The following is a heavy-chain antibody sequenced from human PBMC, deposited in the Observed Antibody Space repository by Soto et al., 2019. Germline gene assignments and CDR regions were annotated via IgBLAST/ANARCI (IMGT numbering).Heavy chain of an antibody. CDR2: IYYSGST. D-gene: IGHD3-9*01. J-gene: IGHJ4*02. Sequence: QVQLQESGPGLVKPSQTLSLTCTVSGGSISSGGYYWSWIRQHPGKGLEWIGYIYYSGSTYYNPSLKMRVTLSGDTSKNQFSLKLRSVTAADTAVYYCARAKRGGVTGYYIAYWGQGTLVTVSS. CDR1: GGSISSGGYY. CDR3: ARAKRGGVTGYYIAY. V-gene: IGHV4-31*03.